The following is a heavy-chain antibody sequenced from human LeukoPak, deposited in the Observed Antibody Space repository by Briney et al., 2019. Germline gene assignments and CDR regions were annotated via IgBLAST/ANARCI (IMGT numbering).Heavy chain of an antibody. D-gene: IGHD3-3*01. CDR1: GGTFSSYA. J-gene: IGHJ6*03. Sequence: VASVKVSCKASGGTFSSYAISWVRQAPGQGLEWMGGIIPIFGTANYAQKFQGRVTITADESTSTAYMELSSLRSEDTAVYYCARVYRPPRTKRITIFGVANKGDYYYYMDVWGKGTTVTVSS. CDR3: ARVYRPPRTKRITIFGVANKGDYYYYMDV. CDR2: IIPIFGTA. V-gene: IGHV1-69*13.